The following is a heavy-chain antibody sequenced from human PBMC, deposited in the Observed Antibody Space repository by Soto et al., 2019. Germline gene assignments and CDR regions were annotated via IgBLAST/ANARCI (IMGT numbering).Heavy chain of an antibody. CDR1: GGSISSYY. CDR3: ARDLDWYFDL. D-gene: IGHD3-16*01. J-gene: IGHJ2*01. CDR2: IYYSGST. V-gene: IGHV4-59*01. Sequence: QVRLQESGPGLVKPSETLSLTCTVSGGSISSYYWSWIRQPPGKGLEWIGYIYYSGSTNYNPSLKSRVTISVDTSKNQFSLKLISVTAADTAVYYCARDLDWYFDLWGRGTLVTVSS.